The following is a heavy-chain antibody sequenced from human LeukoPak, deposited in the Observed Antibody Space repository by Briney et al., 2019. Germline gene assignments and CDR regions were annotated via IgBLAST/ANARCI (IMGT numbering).Heavy chain of an antibody. CDR2: IWYDGSNK. Sequence: PGGSLRLSCAASGFTFSSYGMHWVRQAPGKGLEWVAVIWYDGSNKYYADSVKGRFTISRDNSKNTLYLQMNSLRAEDTAVYYCAKSDYDFWSGYFDYWAREPWSPSPQ. V-gene: IGHV3-33*06. CDR1: GFTFSSYG. D-gene: IGHD3-3*01. J-gene: IGHJ4*02. CDR3: AKSDYDFWSGYFDY.